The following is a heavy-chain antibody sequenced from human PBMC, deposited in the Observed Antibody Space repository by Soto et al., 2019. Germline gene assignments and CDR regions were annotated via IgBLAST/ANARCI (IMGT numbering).Heavy chain of an antibody. V-gene: IGHV4-34*01. CDR1: GGSFSGYY. CDR3: ARGRGVWFGELPIYYYGMDV. J-gene: IGHJ6*02. Sequence: SETLSLTCAVYGGSFSGYYWSWIRQPPGEGLEWIGEINHSGSTNYNPSLKSRVTISVDTSKNQFSLKLSSVNAADTAVYYCARGRGVWFGELPIYYYGMDVWGQGTTVTVSS. D-gene: IGHD3-10*01. CDR2: INHSGST.